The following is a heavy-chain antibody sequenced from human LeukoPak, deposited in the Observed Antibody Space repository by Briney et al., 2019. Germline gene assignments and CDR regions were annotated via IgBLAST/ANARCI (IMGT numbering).Heavy chain of an antibody. CDR2: ISAYNGNT. Sequence: ASAKVSCKASGYTFISYGLTWVRQAPGQGLEWMGWISAYNGNTDYAQKFQGRVTMTTDTSTSTAYMELRSLRSDDTAVYYCARISGGLAYWGQGTLVTVSS. V-gene: IGHV1-18*01. CDR3: ARISGGLAY. D-gene: IGHD3-10*01. CDR1: GYTFISYG. J-gene: IGHJ4*02.